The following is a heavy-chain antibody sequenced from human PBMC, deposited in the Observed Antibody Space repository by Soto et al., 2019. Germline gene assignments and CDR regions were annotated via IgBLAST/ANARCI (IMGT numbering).Heavy chain of an antibody. CDR3: ARLYTYGYYHFDH. CDR2: IFHGGST. D-gene: IGHD3-22*01. CDR1: GAPITWGDYS. V-gene: IGHV4-30-2*01. Sequence: PSETLSLTCAISGAPITWGDYSWNWIRQPPGKGLEWIGYIFHGGSTYYNPSLRSRVTMSVDTSKNQISLTLTSLTPADTAVYFCARLYTYGYYHFDHWGQGTLVTVSS. J-gene: IGHJ4*02.